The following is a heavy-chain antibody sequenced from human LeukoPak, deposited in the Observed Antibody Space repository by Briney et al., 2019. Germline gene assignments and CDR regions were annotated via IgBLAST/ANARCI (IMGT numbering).Heavy chain of an antibody. V-gene: IGHV4-34*01. CDR3: AASGWTPGLDY. CDR1: SGSLSGYY. J-gene: IGHJ4*02. CDR2: INHSGFT. Sequence: SETLSVTCAIYSGSLSGYYWNWIRQPPGKGLEWIGEINHSGFTNYNPSLNSRVTMSVDTSKNQFSLNLTSVTAADTAVYYCAASGWTPGLDYWGQGTPVTVSS. D-gene: IGHD6-19*01.